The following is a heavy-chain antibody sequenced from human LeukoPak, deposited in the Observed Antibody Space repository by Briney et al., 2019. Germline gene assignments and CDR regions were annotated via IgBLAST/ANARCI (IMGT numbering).Heavy chain of an antibody. CDR1: GFTFSSYA. CDR2: ISGSGGST. J-gene: IGHJ4*02. Sequence: GGSLRLSCAASGFTFSSYAMSWVRQAPGKGLEWVSVISGSGGSTYYADSVKGRFTISRDNSKNTLYLQMNSLRSDDTAVYYCARGEAMIDYWGQGTLVTVSS. V-gene: IGHV3-23*01. CDR3: ARGEAMIDY. D-gene: IGHD2-2*01.